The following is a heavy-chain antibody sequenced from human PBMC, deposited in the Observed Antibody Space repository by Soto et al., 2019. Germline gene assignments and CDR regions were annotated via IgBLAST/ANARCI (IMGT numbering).Heavy chain of an antibody. CDR2: IIPIFGTA. Sequence: QVPLVQSGAEVKKPGSSVKVSCKASGGTFSSYAISWVRQAPGQGLEWMGGIIPIFGTANYAQKFQGRVTITADKSTSTAYMELSSLRSEDTAVYYCASPQRDGDYYYYYGMDVWGQGTTVTVSS. CDR3: ASPQRDGDYYYYYGMDV. D-gene: IGHD3-10*01. CDR1: GGTFSSYA. J-gene: IGHJ6*02. V-gene: IGHV1-69*06.